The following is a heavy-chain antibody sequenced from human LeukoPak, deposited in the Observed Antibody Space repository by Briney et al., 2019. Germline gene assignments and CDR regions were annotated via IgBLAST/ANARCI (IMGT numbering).Heavy chain of an antibody. V-gene: IGHV3-23*01. Sequence: GGSLRLSCAASGFTFSSFAMTWVRQAPGKGLEWVSSITGSHGRTYTTDSVKGRFTISRDNSQNTLYLQMNSLRAEDTAVYYCTKDPNGDYIGAFDPWGQGILVTVSS. D-gene: IGHD4-17*01. CDR2: ITGSHGRT. CDR3: TKDPNGDYIGAFDP. J-gene: IGHJ5*02. CDR1: GFTFSSFA.